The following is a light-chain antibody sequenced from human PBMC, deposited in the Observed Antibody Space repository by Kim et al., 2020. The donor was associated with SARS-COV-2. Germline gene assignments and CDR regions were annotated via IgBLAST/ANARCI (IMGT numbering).Light chain of an antibody. CDR2: SNN. Sequence: ELTQPPSASGTPGQRVTISCSGSSSNIGSNTVNWYQQLPGTAPKLLIYSNNQRPSGVPDRFSGSKPGTSASLAISGLQSEDEADYYCAAWDDSLNGVVFGGGTQLTVL. V-gene: IGLV1-44*01. J-gene: IGLJ2*01. CDR3: AAWDDSLNGVV. CDR1: SSNIGSNT.